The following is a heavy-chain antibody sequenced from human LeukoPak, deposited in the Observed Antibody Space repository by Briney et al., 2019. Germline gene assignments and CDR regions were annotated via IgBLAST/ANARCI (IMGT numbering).Heavy chain of an antibody. J-gene: IGHJ5*02. D-gene: IGHD3-10*01. V-gene: IGHV3-23*01. Sequence: GGSLRLSCAASGFTFSSYAMSWVRQAPGKGLEWVSALSGSGGSTYYADSVKGRFTISRDNSKNTLYLQMNSLRAEDTAVYYCAKDGMVRGVIRRYNWFDPWGQGTLVTVSS. CDR2: LSGSGGST. CDR1: GFTFSSYA. CDR3: AKDGMVRGVIRRYNWFDP.